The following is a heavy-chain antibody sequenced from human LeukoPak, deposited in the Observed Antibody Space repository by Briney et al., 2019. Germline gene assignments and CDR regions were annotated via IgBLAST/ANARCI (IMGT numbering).Heavy chain of an antibody. Sequence: SETLSLTCTVSGGSISSYYWSWLRQPPGKGLEWIGYIYNSGSSNYNPSLKSRVTISVDTSKNQFSLKLSSVTAADTAVYYCGKDSKGADAFDIWGQGTMVTVSS. D-gene: IGHD2/OR15-2a*01. CDR2: IYNSGSS. V-gene: IGHV4-4*08. J-gene: IGHJ3*02. CDR1: GGSISSYY. CDR3: GKDSKGADAFDI.